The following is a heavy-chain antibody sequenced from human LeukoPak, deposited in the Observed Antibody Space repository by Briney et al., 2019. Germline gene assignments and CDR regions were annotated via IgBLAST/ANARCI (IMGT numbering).Heavy chain of an antibody. CDR2: ISAYNGNT. CDR1: GYTFTSYG. Sequence: GASVKVSCKASGYTFTSYGISWVRQAPGQGLEWMGWISAYNGNTNYAQKLQGRVTMTTDTSTSTAYMELSSLRSEDTAVYYCARQYYYDSSGYSMDYWGQGTLVTVSS. J-gene: IGHJ4*02. V-gene: IGHV1-18*01. CDR3: ARQYYYDSSGYSMDY. D-gene: IGHD3-22*01.